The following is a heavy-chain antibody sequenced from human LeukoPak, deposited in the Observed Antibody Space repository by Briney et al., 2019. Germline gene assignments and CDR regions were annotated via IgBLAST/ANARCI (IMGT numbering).Heavy chain of an antibody. J-gene: IGHJ4*02. CDR2: INPSGGGT. CDR3: ARAELRYFAWPPGAY. V-gene: IGHV1-46*01. D-gene: IGHD3-9*01. Sequence: AAVKVSCKASGYTFTSYYMHWVRQAPGQGLEWMGIINPSGGGTRYAQKFLGRVTMTRDTSTSTVYLELSSLRSEDTAVYYCARAELRYFAWPPGAYWGQGTPVTVSS. CDR1: GYTFTSYY.